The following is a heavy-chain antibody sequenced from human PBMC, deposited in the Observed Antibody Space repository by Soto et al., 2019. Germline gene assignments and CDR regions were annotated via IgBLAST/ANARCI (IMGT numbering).Heavy chain of an antibody. CDR3: ASGLKGSGWYFDL. CDR2: IIPILGIA. CDR1: GGTFSSYT. V-gene: IGHV1-69*02. D-gene: IGHD3-10*01. Sequence: QVQLVQSGAEVKKPGSSVKVSCKASGGTFSSYTISWVRQAPGQGLEWMGRIIPILGIANYAQKFQARVTITADKSTSTAYMELSSLRSEDTAVYYCASGLKGSGWYFDLWGRGTLVTVSS. J-gene: IGHJ2*01.